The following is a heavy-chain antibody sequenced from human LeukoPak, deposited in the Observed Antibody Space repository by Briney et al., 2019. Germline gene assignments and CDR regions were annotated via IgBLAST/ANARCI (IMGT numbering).Heavy chain of an antibody. CDR3: AGDIAVAGTSVSG. CDR1: GGSISNYY. V-gene: IGHV4-59*08. Sequence: SETLSLTCTVSGGSISNYYWSWIRQPPGKGLEWIGYMDYSGSANYNPSLRSRVTISVDTSKNQFSLKLSSVTAADTAVYYCAGDIAVAGTSVSGWGQGTLVTVSS. J-gene: IGHJ4*02. CDR2: MDYSGSA. D-gene: IGHD6-19*01.